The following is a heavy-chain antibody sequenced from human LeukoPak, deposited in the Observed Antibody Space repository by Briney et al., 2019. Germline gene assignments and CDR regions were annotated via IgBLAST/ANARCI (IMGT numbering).Heavy chain of an antibody. D-gene: IGHD6-19*01. CDR3: GSSGPFGYYYYYYMDV. CDR2: IIPIFGTA. CDR1: GGTFSSYA. Sequence: SVKVSCKASGGTFSSYAISWVRQAPGQGLEWMGGIIPIFGTANYAQKFQGRVTITTDESTSTAYMELSSLGSEDTAVYYCGSSGPFGYYYYYYMDVWGKGTTVTVSS. J-gene: IGHJ6*03. V-gene: IGHV1-69*05.